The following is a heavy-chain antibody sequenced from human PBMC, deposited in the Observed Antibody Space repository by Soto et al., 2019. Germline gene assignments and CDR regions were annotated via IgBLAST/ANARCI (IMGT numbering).Heavy chain of an antibody. CDR1: GFTFSSFA. Sequence: EVQLLESGGNLVQPGGSLRLSCAASGFTFSSFAMSWVRQAPGKGLEWVSVIGTSASITAYADSVRGRFTISRDNSKNTLYLHVNSLRAEHTALCFCVARGSGLYHWWGQGTLVTVS. V-gene: IGHV3-23*01. CDR2: IGTSASIT. D-gene: IGHD6-19*01. CDR3: VARGSGLYHW. J-gene: IGHJ4*02.